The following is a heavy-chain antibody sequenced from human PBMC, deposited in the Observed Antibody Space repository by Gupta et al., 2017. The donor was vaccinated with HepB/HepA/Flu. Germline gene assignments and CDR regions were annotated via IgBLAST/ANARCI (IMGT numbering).Heavy chain of an antibody. Sequence: EVQLVESGGGLVQPGGSLRLSCAASGFTFSSFWMPWVRQVPGKGLVWVSRINSDGNKISYADSVKGRFTISRDNAKNTVYLQMNSLRVEDTAVYYCARVSGDVGRFDPWGQGTLVTVSS. CDR2: INSDGNKI. V-gene: IGHV3-74*01. CDR3: ARVSGDVGRFDP. J-gene: IGHJ5*02. CDR1: GFTFSSFW. D-gene: IGHD2-21*01.